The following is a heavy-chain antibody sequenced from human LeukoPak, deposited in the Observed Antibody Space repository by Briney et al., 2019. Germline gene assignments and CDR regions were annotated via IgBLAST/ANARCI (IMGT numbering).Heavy chain of an antibody. J-gene: IGHJ4*02. Sequence: GGSLRLSCAASGFSFSNYGMHWVRQAPGKGLEWVAIIWYDGSNKYYADSVKGRFTISRDNSKNTLYLQMNSLRVEDTGVYYCATEGVAVAGFDHWGQGTLVTVSS. V-gene: IGHV3-33*01. D-gene: IGHD6-19*01. CDR3: ATEGVAVAGFDH. CDR2: IWYDGSNK. CDR1: GFSFSNYG.